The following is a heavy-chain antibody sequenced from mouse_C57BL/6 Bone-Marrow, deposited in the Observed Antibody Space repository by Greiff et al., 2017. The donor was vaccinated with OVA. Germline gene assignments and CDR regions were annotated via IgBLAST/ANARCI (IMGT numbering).Heavy chain of an antibody. Sequence: VQVVESGAELVRPGASVKLSCKASGYTFTDYYINWVKQRPGQGLEWIARIYPGSGNTYYNEKFKGKATLTAEKSSSTAYMQLSSLTSEDSAVYFCARDYYGSSYNWYCDVWGTGTTVTVSS. CDR2: IYPGSGNT. CDR1: GYTFTDYY. J-gene: IGHJ1*03. V-gene: IGHV1-76*01. D-gene: IGHD1-1*01. CDR3: ARDYYGSSYNWYCDV.